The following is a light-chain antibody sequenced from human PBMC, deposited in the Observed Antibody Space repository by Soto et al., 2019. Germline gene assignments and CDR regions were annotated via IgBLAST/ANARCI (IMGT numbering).Light chain of an antibody. CDR3: LSHSGSSNV. V-gene: IGLV2-8*01. J-gene: IGLJ1*01. CDR1: SRDVGASDY. CDR2: EVT. Sequence: QSALTQPPSASGSPGQSVAISCTGTSRDVGASDYVSWYQQHSGKAPKLLLYEVTKRPSGVPDRFSGSKSGNTASLTVSALQADDEADYYCLSHSGSSNVLGTGTKLTVL.